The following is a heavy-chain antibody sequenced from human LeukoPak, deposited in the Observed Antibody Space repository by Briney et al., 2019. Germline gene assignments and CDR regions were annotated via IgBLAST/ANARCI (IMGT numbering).Heavy chain of an antibody. V-gene: IGHV1-18*01. D-gene: IGHD2-2*01. CDR3: ARDGTSTDDY. Sequence: ASVKVSCKASGYTFSNFGINWVRQAPGQGLEWMGWISGNNDNPNYGQKFQGRFTVTTDSSTSTAYMELRNLRFDDTAVYYCARDGTSTDDYWGQGTLVTVSS. J-gene: IGHJ4*02. CDR2: ISGNNDNP. CDR1: GYTFSNFG.